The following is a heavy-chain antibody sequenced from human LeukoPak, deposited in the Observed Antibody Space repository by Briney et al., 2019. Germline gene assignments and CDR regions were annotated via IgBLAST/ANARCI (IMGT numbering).Heavy chain of an antibody. D-gene: IGHD2-21*01. CDR1: GFTFSSYS. J-gene: IGHJ4*02. V-gene: IGHV3-21*01. CDR2: ISSSSSYI. CDR3: ATIPSTELNAY. Sequence: PVGSLRLSCGASGFTFSSYSMNWVRQAPGKGLEWLSSISSSSSYIYYADSVRGRFTISRDNAKNSLYLQMNSLRADDTAAYFCATIPSTELNAYWGQGTLVTVSA.